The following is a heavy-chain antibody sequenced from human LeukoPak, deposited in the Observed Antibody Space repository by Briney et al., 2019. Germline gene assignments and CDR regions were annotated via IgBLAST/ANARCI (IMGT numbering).Heavy chain of an antibody. CDR1: GYTFTSYA. Sequence: ASVKVSCKASGYTFTSYAMHWVRQAPGQRLEWMGWINAGNGNTKYSQKFQGRVTITRDTSASTAYMELSSLRSEDTAVYYCASDESGYSYGYVALNYWGQGTLVTVSS. CDR3: ASDESGYSYGYVALNY. V-gene: IGHV1-3*01. J-gene: IGHJ4*02. CDR2: INAGNGNT. D-gene: IGHD5-18*01.